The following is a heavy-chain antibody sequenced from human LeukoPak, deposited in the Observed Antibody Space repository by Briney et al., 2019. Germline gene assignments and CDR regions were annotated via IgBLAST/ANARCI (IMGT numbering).Heavy chain of an antibody. V-gene: IGHV1-18*01. J-gene: IGHJ5*02. CDR2: ISTYNGKT. D-gene: IGHD2-8*01. Sequence: ASVKVSCKASGYTFTSYGISWVRQAPGQGLEWMGWISTYNGKTNYAQKVQDRVTMTTDTSTSTVYMELRSLRSDDTALYFCARDFSNFLYGTWFDPWGQGTLVTVSS. CDR1: GYTFTSYG. CDR3: ARDFSNFLYGTWFDP.